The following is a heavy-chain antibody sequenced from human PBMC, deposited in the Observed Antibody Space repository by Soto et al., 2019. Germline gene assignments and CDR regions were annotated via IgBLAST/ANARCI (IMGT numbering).Heavy chain of an antibody. CDR3: ARSATYAVNWFDS. V-gene: IGHV3-23*01. CDR1: GFTFSSYA. J-gene: IGHJ5*01. Sequence: EVQLLESGGGLVQPGGSLRLSCAASGFTFSSYAMSWVRQAPGKGLEWVSAISGSGGSTYYTDSVKGRFTISRDNSKNTLYLQMNSLRAEDTAVYYCARSATYAVNWFDSWGQGTLVTVSS. D-gene: IGHD2-2*01. CDR2: ISGSGGST.